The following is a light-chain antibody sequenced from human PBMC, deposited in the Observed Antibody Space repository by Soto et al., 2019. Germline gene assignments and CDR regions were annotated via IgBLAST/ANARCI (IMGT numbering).Light chain of an antibody. CDR1: SGDVGGYNY. CDR2: EVS. Sequence: QSALTQPASVSGSPGQSITISCTGTSGDVGGYNYVSWYQQHPGKAPKLMIYEVSNRPSGVSNRFSGSKSGNTASLTISGLQAEDEADYYCSSYTSSSLWVFGGGTKVTVL. V-gene: IGLV2-14*01. CDR3: SSYTSSSLWV. J-gene: IGLJ3*02.